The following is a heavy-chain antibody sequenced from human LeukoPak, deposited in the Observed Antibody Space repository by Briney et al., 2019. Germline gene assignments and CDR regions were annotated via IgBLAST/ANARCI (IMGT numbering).Heavy chain of an antibody. CDR2: IIPIFGTA. J-gene: IGHJ4*02. CDR1: GGTFSSYA. V-gene: IGHV1-69*13. Sequence: GASVKVSCKASGGTFSSYAISWVRQAPGQGLEWMGGIIPIFGTANYTQKFQGRVTITPDESTSTAYMELSSLRSEDPAVYYCARDQPSGSQENWGQGTLVTVSS. D-gene: IGHD3-10*01. CDR3: ARDQPSGSQEN.